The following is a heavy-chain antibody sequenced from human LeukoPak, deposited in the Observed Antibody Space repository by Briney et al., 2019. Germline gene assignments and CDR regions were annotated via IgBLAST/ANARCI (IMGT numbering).Heavy chain of an antibody. CDR3: ARRTPNSSGWSFDY. D-gene: IGHD6-19*01. V-gene: IGHV1-69*13. CDR2: IIAIFGTA. CDR1: GGTFISYA. J-gene: IGHJ4*02. Sequence: SVKVSCKASGGTFISYAIGWVRQAPGQGLEWMGGIIAIFGTANYAQKFQGRVTITADESTSTAYMELSSLRSEDTAVYYCARRTPNSSGWSFDYWGQGTLVTVSS.